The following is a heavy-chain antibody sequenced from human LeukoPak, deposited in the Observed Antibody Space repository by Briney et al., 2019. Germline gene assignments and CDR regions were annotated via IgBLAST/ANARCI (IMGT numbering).Heavy chain of an antibody. J-gene: IGHJ3*02. CDR3: ASVIMITFGGVADDALDI. D-gene: IGHD3-16*01. CDR2: IIPIFGTA. V-gene: IGHV1-69*05. CDR1: GGTFSSYA. Sequence: SVKVSCKASGGTFSSYAISWVRQAPGQGLEWMGGIIPIFGTANYAQKFQGRVTITTDESTSTAYMELSSLRSEDTAVYYCASVIMITFGGVADDALDIWGQGTMVTVSS.